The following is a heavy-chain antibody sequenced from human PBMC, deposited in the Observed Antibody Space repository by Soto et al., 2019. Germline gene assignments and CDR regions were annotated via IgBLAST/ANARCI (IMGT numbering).Heavy chain of an antibody. Sequence: EVQLLESGGGLVQPGGSLRLSCAASGFTFSSYAMSWVRQAPGKGLEWVSAISGSGGSTYYADSVKGRFTISRDNSKNTLYLQMNSLRAEDTAVYYCTSSSSWYDAFDIWGQGTMVTVSS. CDR3: TSSSSWYDAFDI. CDR1: GFTFSSYA. V-gene: IGHV3-23*01. J-gene: IGHJ3*02. CDR2: ISGSGGST. D-gene: IGHD6-13*01.